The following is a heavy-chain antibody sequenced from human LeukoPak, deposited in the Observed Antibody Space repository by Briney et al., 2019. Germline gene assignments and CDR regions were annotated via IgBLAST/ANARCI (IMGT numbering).Heavy chain of an antibody. D-gene: IGHD3-22*01. J-gene: IGHJ3*02. CDR1: GGSISSYY. CDR2: IYYSGST. V-gene: IGHV4-59*01. Sequence: SETLSLTCTVSGGSISSYYWSWIRQPPGKGLEWIGYIYYSGSTNYNPSLKSRVTISVDTSKNQFSLKLSSVTAADTAVYYCARGQYYYDSSGLRAFDIWGQGTMVTVSS. CDR3: ARGQYYYDSSGLRAFDI.